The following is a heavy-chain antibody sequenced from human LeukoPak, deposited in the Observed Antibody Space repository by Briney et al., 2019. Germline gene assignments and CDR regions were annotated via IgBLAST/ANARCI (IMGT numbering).Heavy chain of an antibody. J-gene: IGHJ6*02. D-gene: IGHD3-10*01. CDR1: GYIFTSYW. CDR2: IYPGDSDT. Sequence: GESLKISCKGSGYIFTSYWIGWVRQMPGKGLEWMGIIYPGDSDTRNSPSFQGQVTISADKSISTAYLQWSSLKASDTAMYYCARYYYGSGSYYMPSYYYGMDVWGQGTTVTVSS. CDR3: ARYYYGSGSYYMPSYYYGMDV. V-gene: IGHV5-51*01.